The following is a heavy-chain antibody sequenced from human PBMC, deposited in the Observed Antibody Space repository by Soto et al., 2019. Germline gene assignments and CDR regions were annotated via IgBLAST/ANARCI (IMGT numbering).Heavy chain of an antibody. J-gene: IGHJ4*02. CDR3: ARARIAAAGNFDY. CDR2: IYYSGST. D-gene: IGHD6-13*01. V-gene: IGHV4-30-4*01. CDR1: GGSISSGDYY. Sequence: SETLSLTCTVSGGSISSGDYYWSWIRQPPGKGLEWIGYIYYSGSTYYNPSLKSRVTISVDTSKNQFSLKLSSVTAADTAVYYCARARIAAAGNFDYGGQGTRVTVSS.